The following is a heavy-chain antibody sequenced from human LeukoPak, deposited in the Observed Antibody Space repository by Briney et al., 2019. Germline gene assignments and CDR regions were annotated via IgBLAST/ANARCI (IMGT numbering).Heavy chain of an antibody. D-gene: IGHD6-19*01. J-gene: IGHJ4*02. V-gene: IGHV3-23*01. Sequence: PGGSLRLSCAASGFTFSSYAMSWVRRAPGKGLEWVSAISGSGGSTYYADSVKGRFTISRDNSKNTLYLQMNSLRAEDTAVYYCAKVGRIAVAGQLDYWGQGTLVTVSS. CDR3: AKVGRIAVAGQLDY. CDR2: ISGSGGST. CDR1: GFTFSSYA.